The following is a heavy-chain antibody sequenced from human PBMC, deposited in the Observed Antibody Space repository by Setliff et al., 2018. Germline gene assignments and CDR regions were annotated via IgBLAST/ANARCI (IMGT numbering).Heavy chain of an antibody. CDR3: AGSHGSGGYYSDAPYYFQY. J-gene: IGHJ4*02. D-gene: IGHD3-10*01. Sequence: NPSETLSLTCTVSAGSINLYYWSWIRQPPGREMEWIGYMHYTGTASFNPALKSRVSIFVDASKDHFSLHLSSMTAADTAMYYCAGSHGSGGYYSDAPYYFQYWGQGTLVTVSS. CDR1: AGSINLYY. V-gene: IGHV4-59*01. CDR2: MHYTGTA.